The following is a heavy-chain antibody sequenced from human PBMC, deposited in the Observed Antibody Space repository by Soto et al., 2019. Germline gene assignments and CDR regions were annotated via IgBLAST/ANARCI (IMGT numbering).Heavy chain of an antibody. D-gene: IGHD2-2*01. CDR2: VRGDNGHT. V-gene: IGHV1-18*01. CDR1: GYTFTTHG. J-gene: IGHJ5*02. CDR3: ARDLGYCRSGTGCREGFDP. Sequence: QVQLVQSGAEVKKPGASVKVSCKASGYTFTTHGISWVRQVPGQGLEWMGWVRGDNGHTNYAQSLQGRVTMTTDTSTNAADEELRRLRSDDTAVYYCARDLGYCRSGTGCREGFDPGGQGTLVTVSS.